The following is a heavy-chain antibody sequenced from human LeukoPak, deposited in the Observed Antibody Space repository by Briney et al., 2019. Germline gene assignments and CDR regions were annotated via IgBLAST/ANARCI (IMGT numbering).Heavy chain of an antibody. Sequence: GGSLRLSCAASGFTFSSYWMSWVRQAPGKGLEWVANINQDGGETYYVDSVRGRFTISRDSAKNSLYLQMNSLRAEDTAMYYCASINSIVVASIHYFEYWGQGTLVTVSS. CDR2: INQDGGET. CDR3: ASINSIVVASIHYFEY. D-gene: IGHD6-19*01. CDR1: GFTFSSYW. J-gene: IGHJ4*02. V-gene: IGHV3-7*02.